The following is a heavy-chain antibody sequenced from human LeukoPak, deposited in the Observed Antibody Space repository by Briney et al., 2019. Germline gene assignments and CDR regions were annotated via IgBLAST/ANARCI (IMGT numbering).Heavy chain of an antibody. CDR3: ARGSTVTTTGVDY. CDR2: IYYSGST. V-gene: IGHV4-30-4*01. J-gene: IGHJ4*02. D-gene: IGHD4-17*01. CDR1: GGSISSGDYY. Sequence: PSETLSLTCTVSGGSISSGDYYWSWIRQPPGKGLEWIGYIYYSGSTYYNPSLKSRVTISVDTSKNQFSLKLSSVTAADTAVYYCARGSTVTTTGVDYWGQGTLVTVSS.